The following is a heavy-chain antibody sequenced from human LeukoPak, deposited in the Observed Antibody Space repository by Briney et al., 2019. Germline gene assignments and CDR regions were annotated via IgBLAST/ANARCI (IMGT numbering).Heavy chain of an antibody. Sequence: SETLSLTCTVSGYSISSSYYWGWIRQPPGKGLEWIGSIYYSGSTYYNPSLKSRVTISVDTSKNQFSLKLSSVTAADTAVYYCARGGGIGVVVTAINYYYYYMDVWGKGTTVTVSS. D-gene: IGHD2-21*02. J-gene: IGHJ6*03. CDR3: ARGGGIGVVVTAINYYYYYMDV. V-gene: IGHV4-38-2*02. CDR2: IYYSGST. CDR1: GYSISSSYY.